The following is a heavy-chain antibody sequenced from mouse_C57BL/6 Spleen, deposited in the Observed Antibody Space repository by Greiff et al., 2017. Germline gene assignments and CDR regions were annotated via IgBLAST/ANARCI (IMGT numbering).Heavy chain of an antibody. Sequence: VQLKESGAELVKPGASVKLSCTASGFNIKDYYMHWVKQRTEQGLEWIGRIDPEDGDTKYAPKFQGKATITADKSSNTAYLQLSSLTSEDTAVYYCASSDYEAWFAYWGQGTLVTVSA. CDR1: GFNIKDYY. CDR2: IDPEDGDT. D-gene: IGHD2-4*01. V-gene: IGHV14-2*01. CDR3: ASSDYEAWFAY. J-gene: IGHJ3*01.